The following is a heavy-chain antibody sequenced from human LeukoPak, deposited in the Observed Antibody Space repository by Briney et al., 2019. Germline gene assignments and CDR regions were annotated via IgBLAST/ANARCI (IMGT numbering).Heavy chain of an antibody. D-gene: IGHD1-1*01. CDR1: GYTFINCD. CDR2: ISPYNGNT. Sequence: ASVKVSCKASGYTFINCDISWVRQAPGQGLEWMGWISPYNGNTNYAQKLQGRVTMTTDTSTITAYMELRGLRSDDTAVYYCARDTTGTRRNTYYYGMDVWGQGTTVTVSS. J-gene: IGHJ6*02. V-gene: IGHV1-18*01. CDR3: ARDTTGTRRNTYYYGMDV.